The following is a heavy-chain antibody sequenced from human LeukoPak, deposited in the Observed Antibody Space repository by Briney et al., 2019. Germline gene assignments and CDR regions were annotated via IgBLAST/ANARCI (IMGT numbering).Heavy chain of an antibody. V-gene: IGHV4-59*01. CDR1: GGSISSYY. Sequence: SETLSLTCTVSGGSISSYYWSWIRQPPGKGLEWFGYIYYSGSTNYNPSLKSRVTISVDTSKNQFSLKLSSVTAADTAVYYCARDRYGDYAQWGQGTLVTVSS. J-gene: IGHJ4*02. D-gene: IGHD4-17*01. CDR3: ARDRYGDYAQ. CDR2: IYYSGST.